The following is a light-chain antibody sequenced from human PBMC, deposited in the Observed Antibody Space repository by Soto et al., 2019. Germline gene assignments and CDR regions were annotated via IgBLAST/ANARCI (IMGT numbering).Light chain of an antibody. Sequence: EIVLTQSPGTLSLSPGERATLSCRASQSVSSSYLAWYQQKPGQAPRLLIYGASSMATGIPDRFSGSGSGTDFTLTISRLEPEDFAVYYCQQYGSSPWTFGQGTKVESK. J-gene: IGKJ1*01. CDR2: GAS. CDR1: QSVSSSY. V-gene: IGKV3-20*01. CDR3: QQYGSSPWT.